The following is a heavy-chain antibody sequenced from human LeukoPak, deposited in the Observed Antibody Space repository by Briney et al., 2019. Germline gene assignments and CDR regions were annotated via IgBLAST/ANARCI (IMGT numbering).Heavy chain of an antibody. CDR2: IYHSGGT. CDR3: ARQLDRREWFGELCWFDP. V-gene: IGHV4-38-2*01. D-gene: IGHD3-10*01. J-gene: IGHJ5*02. Sequence: KPSETLSLTCAVSGYSISSGYYWDWIRQPPGKGLEWIGSIYHSGGTYYNPSLKSRVTISVDTSKNQFSLKLSSVTAADTAVYYCARQLDRREWFGELCWFDPWGQGTLVTVSS. CDR1: GYSISSGYY.